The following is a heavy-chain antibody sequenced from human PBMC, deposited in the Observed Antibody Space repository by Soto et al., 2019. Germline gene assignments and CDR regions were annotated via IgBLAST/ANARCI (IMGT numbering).Heavy chain of an antibody. Sequence: PSETLSLTCTVSGGSVGSGSYYWSWIRQPLGKGLEWIGYIYYSGSTNYNPSLKSRVTISVDTSKNQFSLKLSSVTAADTAMYYCARAPPVDYDFWSGYVMDVWGQGTTVTVSS. D-gene: IGHD3-3*01. CDR2: IYYSGST. CDR1: GGSVGSGSYY. CDR3: ARAPPVDYDFWSGYVMDV. J-gene: IGHJ6*02. V-gene: IGHV4-61*01.